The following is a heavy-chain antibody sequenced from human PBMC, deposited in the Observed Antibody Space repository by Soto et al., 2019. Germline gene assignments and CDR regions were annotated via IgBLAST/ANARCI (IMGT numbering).Heavy chain of an antibody. D-gene: IGHD3-9*01. CDR1: GFTFSSYA. J-gene: IGHJ5*02. CDR3: ASDIPTRTNVLRYFDPA. Sequence: GGSLRLSCSASGFTFSSYAMHWVRQAPGKGLEYVSAISSNGGSTYYADSVKGRFTISRDNSKNTLYLQMSSLRAEDTAVYYCASDIPTRTNVLRYFDPAWGQGTLVTVSS. CDR2: ISSNGGST. V-gene: IGHV3-64D*06.